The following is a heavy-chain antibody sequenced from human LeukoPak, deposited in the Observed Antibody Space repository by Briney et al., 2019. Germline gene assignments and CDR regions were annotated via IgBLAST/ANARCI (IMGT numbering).Heavy chain of an antibody. Sequence: ASVKVSCKASGYTFTSYDINWVRQDTGQGLEWMGWMNPNSGNTGYAQKFQGRVTMTRNTSISTAYMELTSLRSEDTAVYYCARVPTPSLNWFDPWGQGTLVTVSS. V-gene: IGHV1-8*01. CDR3: ARVPTPSLNWFDP. J-gene: IGHJ5*02. CDR1: GYTFTSYD. CDR2: MNPNSGNT.